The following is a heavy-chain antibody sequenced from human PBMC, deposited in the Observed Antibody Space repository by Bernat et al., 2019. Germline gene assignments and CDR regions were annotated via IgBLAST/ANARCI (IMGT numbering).Heavy chain of an antibody. CDR3: AKAFAVTVLEY. V-gene: IGHV3-30*18. D-gene: IGHD3-3*01. CDR2: ISFDGRNK. J-gene: IGHJ4*02. CDR1: GFTFSSFA. Sequence: QVQLVESGGGVVQPGRSLRLSCAASGFTFSSFALHLVRQAPCKLLEWLAVISFDGRNKYSADSVKGRFTISRDNSKNTLYLQMNSLRAEDTAVYYCAKAFAVTVLEYWGQGTLVTVSS.